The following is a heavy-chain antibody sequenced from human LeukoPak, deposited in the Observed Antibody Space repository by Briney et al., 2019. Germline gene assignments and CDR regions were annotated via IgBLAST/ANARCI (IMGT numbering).Heavy chain of an antibody. CDR1: GFTFSSYW. D-gene: IGHD4-17*01. CDR2: INHNGNVN. CDR3: ARDYGDYFCYFDY. Sequence: PGGSLRLSCAASGFTFSSYWMNWARQAPGKGLEWVASINHNGNVNYYVDSVKGRFTISRDNAKNSLYLQMSNLRAEDTAVYYCARDYGDYFCYFDYWGQGNLVTVSS. J-gene: IGHJ4*02. V-gene: IGHV3-7*03.